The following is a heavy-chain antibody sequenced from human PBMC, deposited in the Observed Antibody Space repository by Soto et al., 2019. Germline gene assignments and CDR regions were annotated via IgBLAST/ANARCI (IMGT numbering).Heavy chain of an antibody. D-gene: IGHD6-6*01. Sequence: ASVKVSCKASGGTFSSYTISWVRQVPGQGLEWMGRIIPILGIANYAQKFQGRVTITADKSTSTAYMERSSLRSEDTAVYYCARDKESVYSSSPHYYYYYMDVWGKGTTVTVSS. V-gene: IGHV1-69*04. CDR2: IIPILGIA. J-gene: IGHJ6*03. CDR3: ARDKESVYSSSPHYYYYYMDV. CDR1: GGTFSSYT.